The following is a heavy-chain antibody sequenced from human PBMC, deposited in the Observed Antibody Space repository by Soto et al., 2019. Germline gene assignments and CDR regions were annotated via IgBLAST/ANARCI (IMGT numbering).Heavy chain of an antibody. D-gene: IGHD4-17*01. CDR3: AKVYGDYDSPFDY. J-gene: IGHJ4*02. CDR1: GFTFDDYA. Sequence: EVQLVESGGGLVQPGRSLRLSCAASGFTFDDYAMHWVRQAPGKGLEWVSGISWNSGSIGYADSVKGRFTISRDNAKNSLYLQMNSLRAEDTALYYCAKVYGDYDSPFDYWGQGTLVTVSS. V-gene: IGHV3-9*01. CDR2: ISWNSGSI.